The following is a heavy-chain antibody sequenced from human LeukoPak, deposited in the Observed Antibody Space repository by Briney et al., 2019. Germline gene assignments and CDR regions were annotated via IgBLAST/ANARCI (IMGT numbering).Heavy chain of an antibody. CDR3: TTDMLVRGAQLDAFDI. Sequence: PGGSLRLSCAASGFTFSNAWMSWVRQAPGKGLEWVGRIKSKTDGGTTDYAAPVKGRFTISRDDSKNTLYLQMNSLKTEDTAVYYCTTDMLVRGAQLDAFDIWGQGTMVTVSS. J-gene: IGHJ3*02. CDR1: GFTFSNAW. V-gene: IGHV3-15*01. D-gene: IGHD3-10*01. CDR2: IKSKTDGGTT.